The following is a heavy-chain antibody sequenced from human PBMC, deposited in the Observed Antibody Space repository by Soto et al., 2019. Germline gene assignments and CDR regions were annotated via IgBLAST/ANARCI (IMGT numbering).Heavy chain of an antibody. CDR2: IRNRPNSYTT. V-gene: IGHV3-72*01. CDR3: TRNIPSSWYVDR. D-gene: IGHD2-21*01. Sequence: EVQLVESGGGLVQPGGSLRLSCAASGFSFSDHYMDWVRQAPGKGLEWVGLIRNRPNSYTTEYAASVKGRFTISRDDSNNSLYLQMNSLKTEDTAVYYCTRNIPSSWYVDRWSRGTLVTASS. J-gene: IGHJ2*01. CDR1: GFSFSDHY.